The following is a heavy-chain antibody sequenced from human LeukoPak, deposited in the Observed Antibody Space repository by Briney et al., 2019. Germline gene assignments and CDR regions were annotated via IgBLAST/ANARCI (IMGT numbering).Heavy chain of an antibody. J-gene: IGHJ4*02. Sequence: TSVTLSLTCTVSGVSISSSNSYWGWVRQPPGKGLEWIGSIYYSGSTYYNPSLKSRVTISVDTSKNQFSLKLSSVTAADTAVYYCATSGPIYYGSGSYYNYFDYWGQGTLVTVSS. CDR3: ATSGPIYYGSGSYYNYFDY. V-gene: IGHV4-39*07. D-gene: IGHD3-10*01. CDR2: IYYSGST. CDR1: GVSISSSNSY.